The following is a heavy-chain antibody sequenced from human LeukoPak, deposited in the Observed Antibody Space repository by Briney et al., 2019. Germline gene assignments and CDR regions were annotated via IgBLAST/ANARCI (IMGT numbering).Heavy chain of an antibody. CDR3: ARDTDAFDI. CDR2: ISSSTSYM. CDR1: GFTFSSFS. V-gene: IGHV3-21*01. Sequence: GGSLRLSCAASGFTFSSFSMNWVRQAPGKGLEWVSSISSSTSYMYYVDSVKGRFTIYRDNAKNSLYLQMNGLRAEDTGIYYCARDTDAFDIWGRGTMVTVSS. J-gene: IGHJ3*02.